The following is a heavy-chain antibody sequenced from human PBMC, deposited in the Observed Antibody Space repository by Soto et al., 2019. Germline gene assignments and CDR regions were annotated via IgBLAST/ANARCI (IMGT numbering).Heavy chain of an antibody. CDR2: IYTSGST. D-gene: IGHD3-3*01. V-gene: IGHV4-4*07. Sequence: SETLSLTCTVSGGSISSYYWSWIRQPAGKGLEWIGRIYTSGSTNYNPSLKSRVTMSVDTSENQFSLKLSSVTAADTAVYYCARDDYDFWSGHYGMDVWGQGTTVTVSS. J-gene: IGHJ6*02. CDR3: ARDDYDFWSGHYGMDV. CDR1: GGSISSYY.